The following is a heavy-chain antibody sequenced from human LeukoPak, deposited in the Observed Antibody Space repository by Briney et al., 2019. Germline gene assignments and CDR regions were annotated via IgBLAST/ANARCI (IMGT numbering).Heavy chain of an antibody. CDR1: GFTFSSYW. CDR3: AREPGGSGSYPYYFDY. V-gene: IGHV3-7*01. J-gene: IGHJ4*02. Sequence: PGGSLRLSCAASGFTFSSYWMSWVRQAPGKGLEWVANIKQDGSEKYYVDSMKGRFTISRDNAKNSLYLQMNSLRAEDTAVYYCAREPGGSGSYPYYFDYWGQGTLVTVSS. CDR2: IKQDGSEK. D-gene: IGHD1-26*01.